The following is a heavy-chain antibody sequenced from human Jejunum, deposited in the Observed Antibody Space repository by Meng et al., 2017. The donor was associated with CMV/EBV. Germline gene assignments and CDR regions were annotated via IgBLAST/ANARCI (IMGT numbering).Heavy chain of an antibody. CDR1: GGTFSSYA. CDR3: AGGKWELLSLDY. D-gene: IGHD1-26*01. Sequence: KASGGTFSSYAISWVRQAPGQGLEWMGGIIPIFGTANYAQVFQGRVTITTDESTSTAYRELSSLRYEDTAVYYCAGGKWELLSLDYWGQGTLVTVSS. J-gene: IGHJ4*02. CDR2: IIPIFGTA. V-gene: IGHV1-69*05.